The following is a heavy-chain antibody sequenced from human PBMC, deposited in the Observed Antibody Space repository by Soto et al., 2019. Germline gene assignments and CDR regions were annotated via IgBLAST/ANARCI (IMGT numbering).Heavy chain of an antibody. CDR3: ARIIVGATGVFDY. V-gene: IGHV1-2*02. CDR1: GYSLTGYY. Sequence: XSVKVSCKAAGYSLTGYYMHWGRQAPGQGLEWMGWVNPNSGGTKYAQKFQGRVTMTRDTSISTAYMELSRLRSDDTAMYYCARIIVGATGVFDYWGQGTLVTVSS. CDR2: VNPNSGGT. J-gene: IGHJ4*02. D-gene: IGHD1-26*01.